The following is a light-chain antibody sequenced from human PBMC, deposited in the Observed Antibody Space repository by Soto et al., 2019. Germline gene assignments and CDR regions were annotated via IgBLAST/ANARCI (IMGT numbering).Light chain of an antibody. V-gene: IGLV1-44*01. CDR1: SSNIGSNS. Sequence: QSVLTQPPSASGTPGQRVTISCSGSSSNIGSNSANWYQQLPGTAPKLLIYSNNQRPSGVPDRISGAKSGTSASLAISGLQAEDEADDYCAAWDDSLNAVVFGGGTKLTVL. CDR2: SNN. CDR3: AAWDDSLNAVV. J-gene: IGLJ2*01.